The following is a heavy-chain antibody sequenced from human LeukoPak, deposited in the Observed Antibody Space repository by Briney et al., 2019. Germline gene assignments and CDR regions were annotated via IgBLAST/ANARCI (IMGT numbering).Heavy chain of an antibody. Sequence: GGSLRLSCAASGFTFSSYAMSWVRQAPGKGLEWVSAISGSGGSTYYADSVKGRFTISRDNSKNTLYLQMNSLRAEDTAVYYCAKVIVRMGSDCGSTSCYLTTFDYWGQGTLVTVSS. CDR1: GFTFSSYA. CDR2: ISGSGGST. D-gene: IGHD2-2*01. V-gene: IGHV3-23*01. J-gene: IGHJ4*02. CDR3: AKVIVRMGSDCGSTSCYLTTFDY.